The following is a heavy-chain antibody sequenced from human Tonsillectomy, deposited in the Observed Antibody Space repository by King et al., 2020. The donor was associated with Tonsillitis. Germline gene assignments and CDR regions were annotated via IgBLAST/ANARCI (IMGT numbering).Heavy chain of an antibody. CDR1: GYSFTNYL. Sequence: VQLVESGAEVKKPGESLRISCQGSGYSFTNYLISWVRQMPGKGLEWMGRIDPSDSYTNYSPSFQGHVTISVDKSISTAYLQWSSLKASDTAMYYCATRTGFSGCDSFFEYWGQGTLVTVSS. D-gene: IGHD5-12*01. CDR3: ATRTGFSGCDSFFEY. J-gene: IGHJ4*02. CDR2: IDPSDSYT. V-gene: IGHV5-10-1*03.